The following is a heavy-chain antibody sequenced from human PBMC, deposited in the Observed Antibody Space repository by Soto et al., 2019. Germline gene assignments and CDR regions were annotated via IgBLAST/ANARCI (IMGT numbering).Heavy chain of an antibody. CDR1: GFTFSNYA. D-gene: IGHD7-27*01. V-gene: IGHV3-30-3*01. CDR2: ISYDGSNK. J-gene: IGHJ6*02. Sequence: QVQLVESGGGVVQPGRSLRLSCATSGFTFSNYAMHWVRQAPGKGLEWVAVISYDGSNKYYADSVKGRFTISRDNSKNTLYLQMNSLRAEDTAVYYCARDEETGAYYYYGMDVWGQGTTVTVSS. CDR3: ARDEETGAYYYYGMDV.